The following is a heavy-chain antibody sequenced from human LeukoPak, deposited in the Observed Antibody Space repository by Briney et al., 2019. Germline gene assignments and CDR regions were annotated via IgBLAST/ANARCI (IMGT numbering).Heavy chain of an antibody. CDR1: GFTFSSYW. Sequence: GGSLRLSCAASGFTFSSYWMHWVRQAPGKGLVWVSRINSDGSSTSYADSAKGRFTISRDNAKNTLYLQMNSLRAEDTAVYYCARDGDYSSGWYYFDYWGQGTLVTVSS. CDR2: INSDGSST. D-gene: IGHD6-19*01. CDR3: ARDGDYSSGWYYFDY. V-gene: IGHV3-74*01. J-gene: IGHJ4*02.